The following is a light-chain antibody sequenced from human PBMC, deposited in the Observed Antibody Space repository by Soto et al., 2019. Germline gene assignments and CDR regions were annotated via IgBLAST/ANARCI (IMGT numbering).Light chain of an antibody. CDR2: EAG. V-gene: IGLV2-18*01. CDR3: SLYTSENTDV. Sequence: QSALTQPPSVSGSPGQSVTISCTGTSTDFVSYNRVSWYQQPPGTAPKLIIYEAGNRPSGVPDRFSGSKSGNTASLTISGLQAADEADYYCSLYTSENTDVFGTGTKLTVL. CDR1: STDFVSYNR. J-gene: IGLJ1*01.